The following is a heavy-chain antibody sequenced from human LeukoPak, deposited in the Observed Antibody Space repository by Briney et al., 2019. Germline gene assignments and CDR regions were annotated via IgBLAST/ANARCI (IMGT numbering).Heavy chain of an antibody. Sequence: GGSLRLSCAGSGFTFSSYGMHWVRLAPGKGLEWVAFMPFDGNNKSYTDSLKGRFTISRDNSKNTLYLQMNSLRADDTAIYYCAKGSPRTMESWGQGTLVTVSS. J-gene: IGHJ4*02. CDR3: AKGSPRTMES. CDR1: GFTFSSYG. D-gene: IGHD4/OR15-4a*01. V-gene: IGHV3-30*02. CDR2: MPFDGNNK.